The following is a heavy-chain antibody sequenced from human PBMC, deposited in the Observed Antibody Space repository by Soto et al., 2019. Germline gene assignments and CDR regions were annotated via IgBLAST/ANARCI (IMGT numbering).Heavy chain of an antibody. J-gene: IGHJ4*02. D-gene: IGHD6-19*01. CDR1: GFTFSSRG. V-gene: IGHV3-33*06. Sequence: PGGSLRLSCAASGFTFSSRGMHWVRQAPGKGLEWVAVIWYDGSNKYYADSVQGRFTVSRDNSKNTLDLQTNSLRAEDTAVYYCAKVQKPGIAVAGLLDYWGQGTLVTVSS. CDR3: AKVQKPGIAVAGLLDY. CDR2: IWYDGSNK.